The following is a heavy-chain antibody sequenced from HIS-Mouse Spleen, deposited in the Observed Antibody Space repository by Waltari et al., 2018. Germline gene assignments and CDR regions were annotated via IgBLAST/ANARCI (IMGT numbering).Heavy chain of an antibody. J-gene: IGHJ3*01. V-gene: IGHV4-39*07. CDR1: GGSISSSSYY. Sequence: QLQLQESGPGLVKPSETLSLTCTVSGGSISSSSYYWGWIRRPPGKGLEWIGSIYYSGGTYYNPPLKSRVTISVDTSKNQFSLKLSSVTAADTAVYYCARDTSKAGGGGRWCQGTMVTVSS. CDR2: IYYSGGT. D-gene: IGHD1-26*01. CDR3: ARDTSKAGGGGR.